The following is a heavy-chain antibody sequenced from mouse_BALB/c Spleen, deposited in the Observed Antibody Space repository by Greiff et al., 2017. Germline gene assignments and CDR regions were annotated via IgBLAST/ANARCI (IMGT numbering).Heavy chain of an antibody. J-gene: IGHJ4*01. Sequence: EVQVVESGGGLVQPGGSRKLSCAASGFTFSSFGMHWVRQAPEKGLEWVAYISSGSSTIYYADTVKGRFTISRDNPKNTLFLQMTSLRSEDTAMYYCARSVYCNYPYAMDYWGQGTSVTVSS. CDR3: ARSVYCNYPYAMDY. CDR1: GFTFSSFG. V-gene: IGHV5-17*02. D-gene: IGHD2-1*01. CDR2: ISSGSSTI.